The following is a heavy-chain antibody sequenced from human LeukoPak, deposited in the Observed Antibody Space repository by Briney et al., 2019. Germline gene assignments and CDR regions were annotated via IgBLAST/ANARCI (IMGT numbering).Heavy chain of an antibody. CDR3: ARDFRAAMVSDWFDP. V-gene: IGHV1-2*02. J-gene: IGHJ5*02. D-gene: IGHD5-18*01. CDR1: GYTFTGYY. Sequence: ASVKVSCKSSGYTFTGYYMHWVRQAPGQGLEWMGWINPNSGGTNYAQKFQGRVTMTRDTSISTAYMELSRLRSDDTAVYYCARDFRAAMVSDWFDPWGQGTLVTVSS. CDR2: INPNSGGT.